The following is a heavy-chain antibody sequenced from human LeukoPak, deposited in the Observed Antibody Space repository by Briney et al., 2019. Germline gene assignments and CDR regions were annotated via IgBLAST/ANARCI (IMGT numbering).Heavy chain of an antibody. CDR2: IKQDGSEK. CDR1: GFTFSSYW. CDR3: ARVFSGSYHVGYYYYYGMDV. D-gene: IGHD1-26*01. Sequence: GGSLRLSCAASGFTFSSYWMSWVRQAPGKGLEWVANIKQDGSEKYYVDSVKGRFTISRDNAKNSLYLQMNSLRAEDTAVYYCARVFSGSYHVGYYYYYGMDVWGQGTTVTVSS. V-gene: IGHV3-7*01. J-gene: IGHJ6*02.